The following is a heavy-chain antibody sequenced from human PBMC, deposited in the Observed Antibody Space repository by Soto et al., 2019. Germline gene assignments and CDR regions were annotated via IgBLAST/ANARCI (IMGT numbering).Heavy chain of an antibody. V-gene: IGHV3-23*01. Sequence: GGSLRLSCAASGFTFSSYAMSWVRQAPGKGLEWVPAISGSGGSTYYADSVKGWFTISRDNSKNTLYLQMNSLRAEDTAVYYCAKDRTRYSSGWVDYWGQGTLVTVSS. D-gene: IGHD6-19*01. J-gene: IGHJ4*02. CDR2: ISGSGGST. CDR1: GFTFSSYA. CDR3: AKDRTRYSSGWVDY.